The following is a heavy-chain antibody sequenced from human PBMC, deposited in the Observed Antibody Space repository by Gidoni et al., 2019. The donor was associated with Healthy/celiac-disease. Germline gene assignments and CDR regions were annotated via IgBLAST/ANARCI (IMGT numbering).Heavy chain of an antibody. D-gene: IGHD3-16*01. V-gene: IGHV3-33*01. Sequence: QVQLLESGGGVVQPGRHLRLSCAASGFTFSSYGMHWVRQAPGKGLEWVAVIWYDGSNKYYADSVKGRFTISRDNSKNTLYLQMNSLRAEDTAVYYCARDRNPGPGGWFDPWGQGTLVTVSS. CDR3: ARDRNPGPGGWFDP. CDR1: GFTFSSYG. J-gene: IGHJ5*02. CDR2: IWYDGSNK.